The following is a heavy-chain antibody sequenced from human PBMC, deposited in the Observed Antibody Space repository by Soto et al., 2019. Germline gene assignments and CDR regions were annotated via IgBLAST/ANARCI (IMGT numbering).Heavy chain of an antibody. CDR1: GFTFSSYA. CDR3: ANLDSSGYYYYDY. J-gene: IGHJ4*02. Sequence: LRLSCAASGFTFSSYAMNWVRQAPGKGLEWVAGVSARGRDTSYADSVKGRFTISRDNSKNTLYLQMNSLRAEDTAVYYCANLDSSGYYYYDYWGQGTLVTVSS. CDR2: VSARGRDT. D-gene: IGHD3-22*01. V-gene: IGHV3-23*01.